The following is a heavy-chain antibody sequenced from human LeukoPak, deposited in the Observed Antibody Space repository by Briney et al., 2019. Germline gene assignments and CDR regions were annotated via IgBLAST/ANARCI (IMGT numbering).Heavy chain of an antibody. CDR1: GGTFISYA. J-gene: IGHJ5*02. CDR3: ARDRDYYDSSGYYHSFDP. Sequence: SVKVSCKASGGTFISYAISWVRQAPGQGLEWMGGIIPIFGTANYAQKFQGRVTITADESTSTAYMELSSLRSEDTAVYYCARDRDYYDSSGYYHSFDPWGQGTLVTVSS. D-gene: IGHD3-22*01. V-gene: IGHV1-69*13. CDR2: IIPIFGTA.